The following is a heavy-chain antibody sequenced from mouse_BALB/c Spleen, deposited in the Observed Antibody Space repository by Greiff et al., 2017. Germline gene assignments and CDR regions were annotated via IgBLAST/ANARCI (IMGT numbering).Heavy chain of an antibody. J-gene: IGHJ3*01. V-gene: IGHV14-3*02. CDR1: GFNIKDTY. CDR2: IDPANGNT. Sequence: VQLKQSGAELVKPGASVKLSCTASGFNIKDTYMHWVKQRPEQGLEWIGRIDPANGNTKYDPKFQGKATITADTSSNTAYLQLSSLTSEDTAVYYCAREGYYPAWFAYWGQGTLVTVSA. D-gene: IGHD1-1*01. CDR3: AREGYYPAWFAY.